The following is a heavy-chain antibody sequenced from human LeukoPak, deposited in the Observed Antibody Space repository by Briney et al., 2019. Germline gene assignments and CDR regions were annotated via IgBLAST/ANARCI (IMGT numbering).Heavy chain of an antibody. CDR1: GGSISSSSYY. Sequence: SETLSLTCTVSGGSISSSSYYWGWIRQPPGKGLEWIGSIYYSGSTYYNPSLKSRVTISVDTSKNQFSLKLSSVTAADTAVYYCARRGSSGWYNLHYFDYWGQGTLVTVSS. V-gene: IGHV4-39*07. J-gene: IGHJ4*02. CDR2: IYYSGST. CDR3: ARRGSSGWYNLHYFDY. D-gene: IGHD6-19*01.